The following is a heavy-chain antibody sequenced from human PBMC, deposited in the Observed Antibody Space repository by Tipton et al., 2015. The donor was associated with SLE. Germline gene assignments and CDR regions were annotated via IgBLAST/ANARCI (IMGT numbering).Heavy chain of an antibody. J-gene: IGHJ3*02. V-gene: IGHV4-59*12. CDR1: GGSISSYY. CDR2: IYYSGST. CDR3: ARERIAAAGTGAFDI. Sequence: LRLSCTVSGGSISSYYWSWIRQPPGKGLEWIGYIYYSGSTNYNPSLKSRVTISVDTSKNQFSLKLSSVTAVDTAVYYCARERIAAAGTGAFDIWGQGTMVTVSS. D-gene: IGHD6-13*01.